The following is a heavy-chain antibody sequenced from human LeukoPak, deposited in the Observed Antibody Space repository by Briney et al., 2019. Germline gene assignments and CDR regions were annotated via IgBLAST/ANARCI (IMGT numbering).Heavy chain of an antibody. J-gene: IGHJ4*02. Sequence: GASVKVSCKVSGYIFSELSMHWVRQAPGQGLEWMGGFNPEDGETFYAQKFQGRVTMTRNTSISTAYMELSSLRSEDTAVYYCARSWQWLVRGDWGQGTLVTVSS. D-gene: IGHD6-19*01. V-gene: IGHV1-24*01. CDR3: ARSWQWLVRGD. CDR2: FNPEDGET. CDR1: GYIFSELS.